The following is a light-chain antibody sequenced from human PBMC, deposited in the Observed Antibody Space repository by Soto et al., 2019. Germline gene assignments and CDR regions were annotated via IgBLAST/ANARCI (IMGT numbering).Light chain of an antibody. Sequence: EIVFTQSPGTLSLSPGERATLSCRASQSVSSRYLAWYQQKPGQAPRLLIYGASTRANGIPARFSGSGSGTELTLTISSLQSEDFAVYYCQQYNNWPPWTFGQGTKVDIK. CDR1: QSVSSRY. J-gene: IGKJ1*01. CDR3: QQYNNWPPWT. V-gene: IGKV3-15*01. CDR2: GAS.